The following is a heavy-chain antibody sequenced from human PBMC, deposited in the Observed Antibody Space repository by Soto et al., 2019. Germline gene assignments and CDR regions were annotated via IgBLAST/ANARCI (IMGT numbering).Heavy chain of an antibody. V-gene: IGHV5-51*01. CDR3: ARLGFPGAIYFDS. CDR1: GYNFTTFW. CDR2: IYPGDSET. J-gene: IGHJ4*02. Sequence: GESLKISCKGSGYNFTTFWIGWVRQMPGKGLEWMGIIYPGDSETKYSPDFEGQVTISADRSTNTAYLQWRSLRASDTAMYYCARLGFPGAIYFDSWGLGALVTVSS.